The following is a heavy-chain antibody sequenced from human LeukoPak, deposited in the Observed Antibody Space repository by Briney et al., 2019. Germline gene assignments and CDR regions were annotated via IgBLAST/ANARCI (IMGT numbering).Heavy chain of an antibody. J-gene: IGHJ6*02. CDR2: IYTSGST. V-gene: IGHV4-4*07. CDR3: AREKSQAPAAGLPYYYYYYGMDV. CDR1: GGSISRHY. D-gene: IGHD6-13*01. Sequence: SETLSLTCTVSGGSISRHYWSWIRQPAGKGLEWIGRIYTSGSTNYNPSLKSRATMSVDTSKNQFSLKLSSVTAADTAVYYCAREKSQAPAAGLPYYYYYYGMDVWGQGTTVTVSS.